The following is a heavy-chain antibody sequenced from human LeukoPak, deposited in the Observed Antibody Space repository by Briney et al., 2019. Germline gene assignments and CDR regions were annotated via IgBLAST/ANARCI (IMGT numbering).Heavy chain of an antibody. Sequence: SETLSLTCAVYGGSFSGYYWSWIRQPPGKGLEWIGSIYYSGSTYYNPSLKSRVTISVDTSKNQFSLKLSSVTAADTAVYYCARDLIAVAGPFDYWGQGTLVTVSS. CDR2: IYYSGST. CDR1: GGSFSGYY. J-gene: IGHJ4*02. D-gene: IGHD6-19*01. V-gene: IGHV4-34*01. CDR3: ARDLIAVAGPFDY.